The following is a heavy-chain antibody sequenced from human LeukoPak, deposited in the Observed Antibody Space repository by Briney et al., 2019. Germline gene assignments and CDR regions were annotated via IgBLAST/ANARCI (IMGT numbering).Heavy chain of an antibody. CDR2: IYPGDSDI. J-gene: IGHJ4*02. Sequence: GESLKISCKGSGYSFTRYWIGWVRQMPGKGLEWMGIIYPGDSDIRYSPSFQGQVTISADKSISTAYLQWSSLKASDTAMYYCARHSGGLLRYFDWSLTLDYWGQGTLVTVSS. D-gene: IGHD3-9*01. CDR3: ARHSGGLLRYFDWSLTLDY. V-gene: IGHV5-51*01. CDR1: GYSFTRYW.